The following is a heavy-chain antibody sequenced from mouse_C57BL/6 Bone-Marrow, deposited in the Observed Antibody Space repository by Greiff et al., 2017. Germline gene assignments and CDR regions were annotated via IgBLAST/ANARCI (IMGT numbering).Heavy chain of an antibody. Sequence: VQLQQPGAELVMPGASVKLSCKASGYTFTSYWMPWVKQRPGQGLEWIGEIDPSDSYTNYTKKFKGKSTLTVNKSSSTAYLQLSSLTSEDSAVYYWARERITTVVATPFDYWGQGTTLTVSS. V-gene: IGHV1-69*01. D-gene: IGHD1-1*01. CDR2: IDPSDSYT. CDR3: ARERITTVVATPFDY. CDR1: GYTFTSYW. J-gene: IGHJ2*01.